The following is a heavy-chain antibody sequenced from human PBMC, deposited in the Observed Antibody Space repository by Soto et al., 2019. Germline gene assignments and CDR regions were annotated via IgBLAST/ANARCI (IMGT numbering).Heavy chain of an antibody. CDR2: INHSGST. CDR1: GGSFSGYY. V-gene: IGHV4-34*01. J-gene: IGHJ3*02. Sequence: SETLSLTCAVYGGSFSGYYWSWIRQPPGKGLEWIGEINHSGSTNYNPSLKSRVTISVDTSKNQFSLKLGSVTAADTAVYYCARAPGVTGTTSPKDAFDIWGQGTMVTVSS. D-gene: IGHD1-7*01. CDR3: ARAPGVTGTTSPKDAFDI.